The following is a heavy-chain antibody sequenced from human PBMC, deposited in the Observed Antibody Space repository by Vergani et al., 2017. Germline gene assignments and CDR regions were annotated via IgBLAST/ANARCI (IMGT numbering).Heavy chain of an antibody. J-gene: IGHJ4*02. CDR3: AKDDVPGYYDGSGYCDY. CDR2: IGTAGDT. V-gene: IGHV3-13*01. D-gene: IGHD3-22*01. Sequence: EVQLVESGGGLVQPGGSLRLSCAAPGFTFSTYDMHWVRQATGKGLEWVSAIGTAGDTYYPGSVKGRFTFSRENAKNSLYLQMNGLRAGDTAVYYCAKDDVPGYYDGSGYCDYWGQGTLVTVSS. CDR1: GFTFSTYD.